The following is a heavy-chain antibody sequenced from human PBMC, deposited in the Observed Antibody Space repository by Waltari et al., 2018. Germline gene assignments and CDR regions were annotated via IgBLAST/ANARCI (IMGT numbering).Heavy chain of an antibody. J-gene: IGHJ4*02. D-gene: IGHD6-19*01. CDR3: ARGWLPSEGYYFDY. CDR2: ISGSGGST. V-gene: IGHV3-23*01. Sequence: EVQLLESGGGLVQPGGSLRLSCAASGFTFSHYDMRWVRQAPGKGLEWVSAISGSGGSTYYADSVKGRFTISRDNSKNTLYLQMNSLRAEDTAVYYCARGWLPSEGYYFDYWGQGTLVTVSS. CDR1: GFTFSHYD.